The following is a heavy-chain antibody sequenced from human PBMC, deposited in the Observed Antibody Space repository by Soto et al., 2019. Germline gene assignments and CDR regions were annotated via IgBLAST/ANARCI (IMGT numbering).Heavy chain of an antibody. J-gene: IGHJ6*02. Sequence: QVQLVQSGAEVKKPGSSVKVSCKASGGTFSSYAISWVRQAPGQGLEWMGGIIPIFGTANYAQKFQGRVTITADESTSTAYMELSSLRSEDTAVYYCARDQWESSSWDYYYGMDVWGQGTTVTVSS. V-gene: IGHV1-69*01. D-gene: IGHD6-13*01. CDR1: GGTFSSYA. CDR3: ARDQWESSSWDYYYGMDV. CDR2: IIPIFGTA.